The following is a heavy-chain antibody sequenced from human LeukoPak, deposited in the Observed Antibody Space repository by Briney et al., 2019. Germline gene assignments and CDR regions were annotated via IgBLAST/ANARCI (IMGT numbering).Heavy chain of an antibody. CDR1: GYKFTGYY. V-gene: IGHV1-2*02. CDR2: INPDSGVT. Sequence: ASVKVSCKASGYKFTGYYIHWVRQAPGQGLEWMGWINPDSGVTDSVQKFQDRVTMTRDTSTTTAYMELSRLRADDTAIYYCARVAYCGNLRWFDPWGQGTLVTVSS. CDR3: ARVAYCGNLRWFDP. J-gene: IGHJ5*02. D-gene: IGHD4-23*01.